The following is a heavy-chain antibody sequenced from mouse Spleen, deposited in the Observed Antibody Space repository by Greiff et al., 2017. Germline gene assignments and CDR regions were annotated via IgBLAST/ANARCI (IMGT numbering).Heavy chain of an antibody. D-gene: IGHD2-14*01. CDR3: ARLGVRREDYYAMDY. V-gene: IGHV14-3*02. J-gene: IGHJ4*01. CDR2: IDPANGNT. Sequence: EVQLVESGAELVKPGASVKLSCTASGFNIKDTYMHWVKQRPEQGLEWIGRIDPANGNTKYDPKFQGKATITADTSSNTAYMQLSSLTTEDSAIYYCARLGVRREDYYAMDYWGQGTSVTVSS. CDR1: GFNIKDTY.